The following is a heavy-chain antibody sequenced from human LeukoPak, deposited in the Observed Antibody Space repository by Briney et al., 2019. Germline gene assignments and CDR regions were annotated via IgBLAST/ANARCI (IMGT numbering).Heavy chain of an antibody. Sequence: SETLSLTCTVSGGSISSSSYYWGWIRQPPGKGLEWIGSIYYSGSTYYNPSLKSRVTISVDTSKNQFSLKLSSVTAADTAVYYCARDHTGAATGLVWGQGILVTVSS. CDR1: GGSISSSSYY. CDR3: ARDHTGAATGLV. V-gene: IGHV4-39*07. J-gene: IGHJ4*02. D-gene: IGHD6-13*01. CDR2: IYYSGST.